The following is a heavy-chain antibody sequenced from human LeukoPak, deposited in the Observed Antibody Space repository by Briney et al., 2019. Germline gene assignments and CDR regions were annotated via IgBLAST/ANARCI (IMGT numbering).Heavy chain of an antibody. V-gene: IGHV3-43*01. Sequence: GGSLRLSCAASGFIFEDYTMHWVRQVPGKTLEWVSLVNWHGTTYYADSLKGRFTISRDNSKNSLYLQMDSLRTEDTAFYYCAKDLTYESSGSVIDHWGLGTLVTVAS. D-gene: IGHD3-22*01. CDR3: AKDLTYESSGSVIDH. CDR2: VNWHGTT. J-gene: IGHJ4*02. CDR1: GFIFEDYT.